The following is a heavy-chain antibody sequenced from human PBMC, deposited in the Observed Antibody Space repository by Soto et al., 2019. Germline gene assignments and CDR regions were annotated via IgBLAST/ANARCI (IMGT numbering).Heavy chain of an antibody. J-gene: IGHJ4*02. CDR3: ARRYGMAGDY. CDR1: GGSISSYY. D-gene: IGHD2-8*01. Sequence: SETLSLTCTVSGGSISSYYWSWIRQSPGKGLEWIGYIYYSGSTNYNPSLKSRVSISVDTSKNQFSLKLSSVTAADTAVYYCARRYGMAGDYWGQGTLVTVS. V-gene: IGHV4-59*08. CDR2: IYYSGST.